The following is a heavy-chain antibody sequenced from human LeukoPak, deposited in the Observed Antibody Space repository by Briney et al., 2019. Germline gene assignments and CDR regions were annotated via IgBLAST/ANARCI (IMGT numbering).Heavy chain of an antibody. D-gene: IGHD2-15*01. V-gene: IGHV3-21*04. CDR1: GFTLSRYS. CDR2: ISSGSTYI. J-gene: IGHJ4*02. Sequence: PGGSLRLSCAASGFTLSRYSMNWVRQAPGKGLEWVSSISSGSTYIYYAGSVKGRFTISRDNAKNSLYLQMNSLRADDTAVYYCANSGLNRFEYWGQGALVTVSS. CDR3: ANSGLNRFEY.